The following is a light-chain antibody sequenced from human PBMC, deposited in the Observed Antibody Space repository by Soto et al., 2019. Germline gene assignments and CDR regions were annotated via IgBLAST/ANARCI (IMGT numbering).Light chain of an antibody. Sequence: DIQMTQSPSSLSASLGDRVTITCRASQGIGNYLAWYQQKPGKAPKLLIYKASTLKSGVPSRFSGSGSGTEFTLTISSLQPDDFATYYCQHYNSSSEAFGQGTKVDIK. CDR3: QHYNSSSEA. CDR1: QGIGNY. CDR2: KAS. V-gene: IGKV1-5*03. J-gene: IGKJ1*01.